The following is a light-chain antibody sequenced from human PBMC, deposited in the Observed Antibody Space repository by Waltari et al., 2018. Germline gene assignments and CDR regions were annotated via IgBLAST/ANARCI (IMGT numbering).Light chain of an antibody. V-gene: IGLV1-44*01. CDR1: SSNIGSNS. J-gene: IGLJ2*01. CDR2: NAE. Sequence: QSVLTQPPSASGTPGQSVTISCSGSSSNIGSNSVNWYQQLPGSAPKLLIYNAEHRPSGVPDRFSDSKSGTSASLAISGLQSEDEADYYCAAWDDSLNGWVFGGGTKLTVL. CDR3: AAWDDSLNGWV.